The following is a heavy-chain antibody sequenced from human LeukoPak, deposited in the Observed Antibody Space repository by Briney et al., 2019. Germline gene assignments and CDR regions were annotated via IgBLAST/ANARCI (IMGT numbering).Heavy chain of an antibody. CDR1: GGTFSSYA. CDR2: IIPIFGTA. CDR3: AREGEQWLVPWFDP. V-gene: IGHV1-69*13. J-gene: IGHJ5*02. D-gene: IGHD6-19*01. Sequence: ASVKVSCKASGGTFSSYAISWVRQAPGQGLEWMGGIIPIFGTANYAQKFQGRVTITADEPTSTAYMELSSLRSEDTAVYYCAREGEQWLVPWFDPWGQGTLVTVSS.